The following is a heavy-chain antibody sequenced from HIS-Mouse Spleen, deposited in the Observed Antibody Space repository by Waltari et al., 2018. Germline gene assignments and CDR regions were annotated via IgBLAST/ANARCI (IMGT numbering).Heavy chain of an antibody. CDR1: GGSISSSSYY. V-gene: IGHV4-39*07. Sequence: QLQLQESGPGLVKPSETLSLTCTVSGGSISSSSYYWGWIRQPPGKGLDWIGSIYYSGSTYYNPSLKSRVTISVDTSKNQFSLKLSSVTAADTAVYYCAREFGLLPPISSRDYDAFDIWGQGTMVTVSS. CDR2: IYYSGST. J-gene: IGHJ3*02. D-gene: IGHD3-10*01. CDR3: AREFGLLPPISSRDYDAFDI.